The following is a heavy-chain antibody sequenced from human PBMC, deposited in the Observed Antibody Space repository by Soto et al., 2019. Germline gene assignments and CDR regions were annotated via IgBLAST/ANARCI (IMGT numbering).Heavy chain of an antibody. V-gene: IGHV3-23*01. J-gene: IGHJ4*02. Sequence: PGGSLRLSCAASGLTFSSYAMSWVRQAPGKGLEWVSGISGSGGSTYFADSVKGRFTISRDNSKNTLYLQMNSLRAEDTAVYYCAKGRAARGPGLYYFDYWGQGTLVTVSS. CDR2: ISGSGGST. D-gene: IGHD3-16*01. CDR3: AKGRAARGPGLYYFDY. CDR1: GLTFSSYA.